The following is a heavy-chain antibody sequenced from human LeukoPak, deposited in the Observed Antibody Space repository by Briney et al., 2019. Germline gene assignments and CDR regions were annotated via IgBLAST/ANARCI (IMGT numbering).Heavy chain of an antibody. V-gene: IGHV4-39*07. D-gene: IGHD3-22*01. CDR2: IYYSGST. Sequence: SETLSLTCTVSGGSISSSSYYWGWIRQPPGKGLEWIGSIYYSGSTYYNPSLKSRVTMPVDTSKNQFSLKLSSVTAADTAVYYCAREGMIVAVTPFDYWGQGTLVTVSS. CDR3: AREGMIVAVTPFDY. CDR1: GGSISSSSYY. J-gene: IGHJ4*02.